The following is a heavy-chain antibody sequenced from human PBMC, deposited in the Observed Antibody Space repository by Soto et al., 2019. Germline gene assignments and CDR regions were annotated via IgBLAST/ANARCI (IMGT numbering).Heavy chain of an antibody. CDR2: INPNSGGT. J-gene: IGHJ4*02. CDR1: GYTFTGYY. D-gene: IGHD2-15*01. V-gene: IGHV1-2*02. CDR3: ARVNVVVVAATREYYFDY. Sequence: ASVKVSGKASGYTFTGYYMHCVLQSPLQWLEWMGCINPNSGGTNYAQKFQGRVTMTRDTSISTAYMELSRLRSDDTAVYYCARVNVVVVAATREYYFDYWGQGTLVTVSS.